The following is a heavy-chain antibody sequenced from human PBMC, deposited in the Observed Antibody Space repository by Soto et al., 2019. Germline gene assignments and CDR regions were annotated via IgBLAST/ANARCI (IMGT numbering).Heavy chain of an antibody. D-gene: IGHD5-12*01. J-gene: IGHJ6*03. Sequence: ASVKVSCKASGYTFTSYAMHWVRQAPGQRLEWMGWINAGNGNTKYSQKFQGRVTITRNTSASTAYMELSSLRSEDTAVYYCARVYSGYGSATYYYYMDVWGKGTTVTVSS. V-gene: IGHV1-3*01. CDR1: GYTFTSYA. CDR3: ARVYSGYGSATYYYYMDV. CDR2: INAGNGNT.